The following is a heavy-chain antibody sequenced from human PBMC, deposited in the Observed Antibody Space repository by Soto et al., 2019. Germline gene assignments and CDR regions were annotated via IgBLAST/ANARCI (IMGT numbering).Heavy chain of an antibody. CDR1: GDSVSSNSAA. V-gene: IGHV6-1*01. CDR3: AENYDFWSDRSVPLDY. Sequence: PSQTLSLTCAISGDSVSSNSAAWNWIRQSPSRGLEWLGRTYYRSKWYNDYAVSVKSRITINPDTSKNQFSLQLNSVTPEDTAVYYCAENYDFWSDRSVPLDYWGQGTLVTVSS. J-gene: IGHJ4*02. D-gene: IGHD3-3*01. CDR2: TYYRSKWYN.